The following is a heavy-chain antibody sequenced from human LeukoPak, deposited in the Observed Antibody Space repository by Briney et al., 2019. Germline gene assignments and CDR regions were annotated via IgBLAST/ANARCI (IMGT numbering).Heavy chain of an antibody. Sequence: GGSPRLSCAASGFNFSSYSMNWVRQAPGKGLEWVSSISSSSSFRYYADSVKGRFTISRDNAKNSLYLQMNSLRAEDTAVYYCARESSGYFYWGQGTLVTVSS. CDR2: ISSSSSFR. CDR3: ARESSGYFY. CDR1: GFNFSSYS. J-gene: IGHJ4*02. D-gene: IGHD3-22*01. V-gene: IGHV3-21*01.